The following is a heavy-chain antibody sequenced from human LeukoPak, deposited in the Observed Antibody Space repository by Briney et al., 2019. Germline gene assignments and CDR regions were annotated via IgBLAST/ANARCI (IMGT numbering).Heavy chain of an antibody. CDR2: ISWNSGSI. V-gene: IGHV3-9*01. Sequence: GGSLRLSCAASGFTFDDYAMHWVRQAPGKGLEWVSGISWNSGSIGYADSVKGRFTISRDNAKNSLYLQMNSLRAEDTALYYCAKGRPYYYDSSGLLGTEYFQHWGQGTLVTVSS. CDR1: GFTFDDYA. J-gene: IGHJ1*01. CDR3: AKGRPYYYDSSGLLGTEYFQH. D-gene: IGHD3-22*01.